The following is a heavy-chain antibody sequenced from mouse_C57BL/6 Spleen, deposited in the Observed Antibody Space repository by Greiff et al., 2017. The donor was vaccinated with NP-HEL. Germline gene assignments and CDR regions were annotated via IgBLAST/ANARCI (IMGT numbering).Heavy chain of an antibody. V-gene: IGHV14-2*01. J-gene: IGHJ3*01. CDR3: ARDYYGSSPAWLAY. D-gene: IGHD1-1*01. CDR2: IDPEDGET. CDR1: GFNIKDYY. Sequence: EVQLHQSGAELVKPGASVKLSCTASGFNIKDYYMHWVKQRTEQGLEWIGRIDPEDGETKYAPKFQGKATITADTSSNTAYLQLSSLTSEDTAVYYCARDYYGSSPAWLAYWGQGTLVTVSA.